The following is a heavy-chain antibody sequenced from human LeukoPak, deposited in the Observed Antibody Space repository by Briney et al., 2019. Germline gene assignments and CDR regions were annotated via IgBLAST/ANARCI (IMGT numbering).Heavy chain of an antibody. Sequence: GGSLRLSCAASGFTFDSYGMTWVRQAPGKGPEWVSTIYWNGANTAYADSVKGRFTISRDNVKNSLHLQMNSLRADDTALYFCAGGDRNGWYFNYWGQGTLVAVSS. V-gene: IGHV3-20*04. CDR3: AGGDRNGWYFNY. CDR1: GFTFDSYG. CDR2: IYWNGANT. D-gene: IGHD6-25*01. J-gene: IGHJ4*02.